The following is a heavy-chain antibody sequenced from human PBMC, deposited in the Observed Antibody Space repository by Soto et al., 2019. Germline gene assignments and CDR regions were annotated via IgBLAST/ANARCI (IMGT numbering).Heavy chain of an antibody. CDR2: TYYRSRWYN. CDR1: GDSVSSNSAA. D-gene: IGHD1-7*01. V-gene: IGHV6-1*01. Sequence: SPTLSLTCVISGDSVSSNSAAWNWIRQSPSRGLEWLGRTYYRSRWYNDYAVSVRSRITVNADTSKNQFSLHLNSVTPEDTAVDYCAGTSSLRWYYRDVWDKGTRVPVS. J-gene: IGHJ6*03. CDR3: AGTSSLRWYYRDV.